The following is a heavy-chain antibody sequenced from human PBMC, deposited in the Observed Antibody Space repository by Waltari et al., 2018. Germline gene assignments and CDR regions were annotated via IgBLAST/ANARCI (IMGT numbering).Heavy chain of an antibody. V-gene: IGHV4-59*01. Sequence: QVQLQESGPGLVKPSETLSLTCTVSGGSISSYYWSWIRQPPGKGLEWIGYIYYSGSTNYNPSLKSRVTISVDTSTNQFSLKLSSVTAADTAVYYCARAIPLYYDSSGYQDYWGQGTLVTVSS. CDR2: IYYSGST. CDR3: ARAIPLYYDSSGYQDY. D-gene: IGHD3-22*01. CDR1: GGSISSYY. J-gene: IGHJ4*02.